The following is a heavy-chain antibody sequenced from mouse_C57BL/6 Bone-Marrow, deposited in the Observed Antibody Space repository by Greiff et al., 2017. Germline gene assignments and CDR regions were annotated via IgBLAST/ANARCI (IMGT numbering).Heavy chain of an antibody. J-gene: IGHJ3*01. CDR3: TPLAWFAY. CDR1: GFNIKDDY. Sequence: EVKLVESGAELVRPGASVKLSCTASGFNIKDDYMHWVKQRPEQGLEWIGWIDPENGDTEYASKFHGKATITADTSSNTAYLQLSSLTSEDTAVYYCTPLAWFAYWGQGTLVTVSA. CDR2: IDPENGDT. V-gene: IGHV14-4*01.